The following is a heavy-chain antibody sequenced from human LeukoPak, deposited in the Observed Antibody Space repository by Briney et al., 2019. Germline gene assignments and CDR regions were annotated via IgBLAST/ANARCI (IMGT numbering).Heavy chain of an antibody. CDR1: GGSISSYY. D-gene: IGHD2-15*01. J-gene: IGHJ5*02. CDR3: ARDQHCSGGSCYPWFDP. Sequence: SETLSLTCTVSGGSISSYYWSWIRQPPGKGLEWIGYIYYSGSTNYNPSLKSRVTISVDTSKNQFSLKLSSVTAADTAVYYCARDQHCSGGSCYPWFDPWGQGTLVTVSS. CDR2: IYYSGST. V-gene: IGHV4-59*01.